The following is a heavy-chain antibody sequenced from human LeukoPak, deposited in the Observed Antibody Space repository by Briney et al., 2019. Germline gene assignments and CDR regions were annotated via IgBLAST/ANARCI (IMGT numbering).Heavy chain of an antibody. V-gene: IGHV1-2*02. D-gene: IGHD6-13*01. CDR1: GYTFTDYY. J-gene: IGHJ4*02. CDR2: INPNSGGT. CDR3: ARALPRGIAAAGSFAY. Sequence: ASVKVSCKASGYTFTDYYIHWVRQAPGQGLEWMGWINPNSGGTNHAQNFQGRVTMTRDTFISTAYMELSRLTSDDTAVYYCARALPRGIAAAGSFAYWGQGTLVTVSS.